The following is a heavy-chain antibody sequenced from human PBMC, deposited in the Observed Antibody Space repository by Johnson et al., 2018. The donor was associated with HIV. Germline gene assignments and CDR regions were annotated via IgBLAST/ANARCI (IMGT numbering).Heavy chain of an antibody. CDR2: ISYDGSNK. CDR1: GFTFSSYA. Sequence: QVLLVESGGGVVQPGRSLRLSCAASGFTFSSYAMHWVRQAPGKGLEWVAVISYDGSNKYYADSVKGRFTISRDNSKNTLYLQMNSLRAEDTALYYCAKDLLVGNKGFDAFDIGGQGTMVTVSS. D-gene: IGHD2/OR15-2a*01. J-gene: IGHJ3*02. V-gene: IGHV3-30*04. CDR3: AKDLLVGNKGFDAFDI.